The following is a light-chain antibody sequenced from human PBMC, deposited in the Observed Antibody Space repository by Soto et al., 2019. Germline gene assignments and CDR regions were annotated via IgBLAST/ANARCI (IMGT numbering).Light chain of an antibody. J-gene: IGKJ1*01. Sequence: DIQMTQSPSSLSASVGDTATITCRASQIIISYLNWYQQKPGKAPNLLIYGASSLQSGVPSRFSGSASGTDFTLTISSLQPEDFATYYCQQTYSAPCTFGQGTKV. CDR2: GAS. CDR1: QIIISY. CDR3: QQTYSAPCT. V-gene: IGKV1-39*01.